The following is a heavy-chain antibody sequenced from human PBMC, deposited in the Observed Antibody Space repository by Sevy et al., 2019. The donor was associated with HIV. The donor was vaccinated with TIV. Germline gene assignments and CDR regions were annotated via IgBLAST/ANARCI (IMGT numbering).Heavy chain of an antibody. V-gene: IGHV4-30-2*01. CDR2: IYHSGST. J-gene: IGHJ2*01. Sequence: SETLSLTCAVSGGSISSGGYSWNWIRQPPGKGLEWIGYIYHSGSTYYDPSLKSRVTISVDRSKNQFSLKLSSVTAADTAVYYCARGDGYNWYFDLWVRGTLVTVSS. D-gene: IGHD5-12*01. CDR3: ARGDGYNWYFDL. CDR1: GGSISSGGYS.